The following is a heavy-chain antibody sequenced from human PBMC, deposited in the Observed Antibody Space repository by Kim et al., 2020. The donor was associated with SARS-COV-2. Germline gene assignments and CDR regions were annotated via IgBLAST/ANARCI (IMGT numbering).Heavy chain of an antibody. CDR2: IYYSGST. CDR1: GGSISSSSYY. D-gene: IGHD2-21*02. Sequence: SETLSLTCTVSGGSISSSSYYWGWIRQPPGKGLEWIGSIYYSGSTYYNPSLKSRVTISVDTSKNQFSLKLSSVTAADTAVYYCARHKVKCGGDCYPYYFDYWGQGTLVTVSS. J-gene: IGHJ4*02. V-gene: IGHV4-39*01. CDR3: ARHKVKCGGDCYPYYFDY.